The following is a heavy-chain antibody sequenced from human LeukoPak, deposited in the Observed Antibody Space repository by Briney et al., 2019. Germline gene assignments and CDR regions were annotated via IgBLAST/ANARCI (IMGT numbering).Heavy chain of an antibody. CDR2: IKQDGSEK. CDR1: GFTFSSYW. D-gene: IGHD6-13*01. CDR3: VREASGGTKGVSGTFDI. Sequence: GGSLRLSCAASGFTFSSYWMSWVRQAPGKGLEWVANIKQDGSEKYYVDSVKGRFTISRDNAKNSLYLQMNSLRAEDTAVYHCVREASGGTKGVSGTFDIWGQGTLVTVSS. J-gene: IGHJ3*02. V-gene: IGHV3-7*01.